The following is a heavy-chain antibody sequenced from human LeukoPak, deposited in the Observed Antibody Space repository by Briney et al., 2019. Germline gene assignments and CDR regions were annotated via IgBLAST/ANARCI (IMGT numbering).Heavy chain of an antibody. CDR2: IYYNGNT. J-gene: IGHJ4*02. CDR3: ARATAAPSSYFFDH. D-gene: IGHD6-25*01. Sequence: PSETLSLTCSVSGGSIRSSNSFWGWIRQPPGERLEWIATIYYNGNTYYNPSLQSRVTISVDTSINQFSLKLNSVIAADTAVYYCARATAAPSSYFFDHWGQGTLVTVSS. CDR1: GGSIRSSNSF. V-gene: IGHV4-39*07.